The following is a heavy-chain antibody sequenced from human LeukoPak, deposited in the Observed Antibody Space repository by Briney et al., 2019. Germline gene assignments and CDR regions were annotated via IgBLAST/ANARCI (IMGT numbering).Heavy chain of an antibody. J-gene: IGHJ4*02. Sequence: PGGSLRLSCAASGFTFCSYNMNWVRQAPGRGLEWVSSISRTGSYIYYADSVKGRFTISRDNAQDSLYLQMNSLRVEDTAVYYCARVLETDCRGGSCYSGLDYWGQGTLVTVSS. D-gene: IGHD2-15*01. CDR2: ISRTGSYI. CDR3: ARVLETDCRGGSCYSGLDY. CDR1: GFTFCSYN. V-gene: IGHV3-21*01.